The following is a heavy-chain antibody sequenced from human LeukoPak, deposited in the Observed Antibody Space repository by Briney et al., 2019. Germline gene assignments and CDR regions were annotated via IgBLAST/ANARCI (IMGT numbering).Heavy chain of an antibody. Sequence: SGPTLVKPTQTLTLTCTFSGFSLSTSGVGVGWIRQPPGEALEWLALIYWNDDKRYSPSLKSRLTITKDTSKNQVVLTMTNMDPVDTATYYFAHIGVVVTGDFDSWGQEPWSPSPQ. CDR3: AHIGVVVTGDFDS. V-gene: IGHV2-5*01. CDR1: GFSLSTSGVG. CDR2: IYWNDDK. D-gene: IGHD2-21*02. J-gene: IGHJ4*01.